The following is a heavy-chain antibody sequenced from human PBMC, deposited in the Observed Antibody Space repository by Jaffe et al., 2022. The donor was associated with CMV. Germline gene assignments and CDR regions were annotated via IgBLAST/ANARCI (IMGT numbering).Heavy chain of an antibody. CDR3: AREVVHSSGWYWNWFDP. Sequence: EVQLVESGGGLVQPGGSLRLSCAASGFTFSSYEMNWVRQAPGKGLEWVSYISSSGSTIYYADSVKGRFTISRDNAKNSLYLQMNSLRAEDTAVYYCAREVVHSSGWYWNWFDPWGQGTLVTVSS. D-gene: IGHD6-19*01. J-gene: IGHJ5*02. CDR2: ISSSGSTI. V-gene: IGHV3-48*03. CDR1: GFTFSSYE.